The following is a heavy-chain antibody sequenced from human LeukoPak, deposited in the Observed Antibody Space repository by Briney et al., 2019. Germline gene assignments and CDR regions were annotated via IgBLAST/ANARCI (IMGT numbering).Heavy chain of an antibody. CDR1: GFTFDDYA. CDR3: AKDVTMVRGAAFDY. Sequence: AGGSLRLSCAASGFTFDDYAMPWVRQAPGKGLDWVSGISWNSGSRGYADSVKRRFTTSRDNAKNSLYLQMNSLRAEDTALYYCAKDVTMVRGAAFDYWGQGTLVTVSS. J-gene: IGHJ4*02. V-gene: IGHV3-9*01. CDR2: ISWNSGSR. D-gene: IGHD3-10*01.